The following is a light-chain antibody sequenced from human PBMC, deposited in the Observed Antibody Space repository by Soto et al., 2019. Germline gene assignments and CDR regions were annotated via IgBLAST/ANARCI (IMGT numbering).Light chain of an antibody. CDR1: ESVSSSY. CDR3: QQYGSSYT. CDR2: VAS. Sequence: EIVLTQSPGTLSLSPGERATLSFRASESVSSSYLAWYQQKPGKAPRLLIYVASSRATGIPDRFSGSGSGTDFTLTISSLEPEDFAVYYCQQYGSSYTFGQGTKLEIK. V-gene: IGKV3-20*01. J-gene: IGKJ2*01.